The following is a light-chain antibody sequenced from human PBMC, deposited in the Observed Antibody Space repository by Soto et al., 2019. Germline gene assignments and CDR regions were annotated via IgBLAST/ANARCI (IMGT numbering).Light chain of an antibody. V-gene: IGLV1-40*01. CDR1: SSNIGAGYD. CDR3: QSYDSSLSGVV. J-gene: IGLJ2*01. Sequence: QPVLTQPPSVSGAPGQRVTISCTGSSSNIGAGYDVHWYQQLPRTVPKLLIYGNSNRPSGVPDRFSGSKSGTSASLAITGLQAEDEADYYCQSYDSSLSGVVFGGGTKLTVL. CDR2: GNS.